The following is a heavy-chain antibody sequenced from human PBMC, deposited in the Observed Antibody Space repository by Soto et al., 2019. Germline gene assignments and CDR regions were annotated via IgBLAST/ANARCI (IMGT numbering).Heavy chain of an antibody. CDR3: ASPRSEGVFRSSWYGGWFDP. D-gene: IGHD6-13*01. CDR2: IYTSGST. J-gene: IGHJ5*02. V-gene: IGHV4-4*07. CDR1: GGSISSYY. Sequence: SETLSLTCTVSGGSISSYYWSWIRQPAGKGLEWIGRIYTSGSTNYNPSLKSRVTMSVDTSKNQFSLKLSSVTAADTAVYYCASPRSEGVFRSSWYGGWFDPWGQGTLVTVSS.